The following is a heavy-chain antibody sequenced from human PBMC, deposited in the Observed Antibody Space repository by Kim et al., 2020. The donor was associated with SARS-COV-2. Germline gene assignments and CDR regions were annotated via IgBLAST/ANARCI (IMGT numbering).Heavy chain of an antibody. CDR2: IKQDGSEK. V-gene: IGHV3-7*03. CDR3: ARDSYVVGATPAYYYYYGMDV. J-gene: IGHJ6*02. Sequence: GGSLRLSCAASGFTFSSYWMSWVRQAPGKGLEWVANIKQDGSEKYYVDSVKGRFTISRDNAKNSLYLQMNSLRAEDTAVYYCARDSYVVGATPAYYYYYGMDVWGQGTTVTASS. CDR1: GFTFSSYW. D-gene: IGHD1-26*01.